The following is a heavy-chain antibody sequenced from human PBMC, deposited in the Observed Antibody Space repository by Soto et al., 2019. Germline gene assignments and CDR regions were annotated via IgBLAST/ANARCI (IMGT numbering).Heavy chain of an antibody. Sequence: ASVKVSCKASGYTFTRSGISWVRQAPGQGLEWMGWISGGNGNTYYSENFQGRVTFTRDTSAGTVYMQLSSLTSEDTAVYYCARDDSGFSGSHYIDYFNYWGQGALVTVS. CDR2: ISGGNGNT. V-gene: IGHV1-18*01. D-gene: IGHD1-26*01. J-gene: IGHJ4*02. CDR1: GYTFTRSG. CDR3: ARDDSGFSGSHYIDYFNY.